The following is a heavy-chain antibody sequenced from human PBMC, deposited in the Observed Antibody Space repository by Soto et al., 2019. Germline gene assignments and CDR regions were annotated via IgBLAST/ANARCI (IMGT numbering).Heavy chain of an antibody. J-gene: IGHJ4*02. CDR3: XXXXXXXXXDY. V-gene: IGHV3-23*01. CDR2: ISGSGGST. CDR1: GFTFSSYA. Sequence: ESGGGLVQPGGSLRLSCAASGFTFSSYAMSWVRQAPGKGLEWVSAISGSGGSTYYADSVKGRFTISRDNSKNTLYLQMNSLXAXXXXXXXXXXXXXXXXXDYXGQGTLVTVSS.